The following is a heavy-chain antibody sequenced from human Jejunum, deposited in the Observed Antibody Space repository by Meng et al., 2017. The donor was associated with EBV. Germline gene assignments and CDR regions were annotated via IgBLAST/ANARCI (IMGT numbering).Heavy chain of an antibody. Sequence: QLRRQESGPGLVRPSETLSLTCTVSGDSITGSDYYWGWIRRPPGKGLNWVGTIYYSGSTYYNPSLKSRVTISLDTSKSQFSLKLTSVTAADTALYYCARGAYFSSSWYYFDYWGQGTLVTVSS. CDR2: IYYSGST. V-gene: IGHV4-39*07. D-gene: IGHD6-13*01. CDR3: ARGAYFSSSWYYFDY. J-gene: IGHJ4*02. CDR1: GDSITGSDYY.